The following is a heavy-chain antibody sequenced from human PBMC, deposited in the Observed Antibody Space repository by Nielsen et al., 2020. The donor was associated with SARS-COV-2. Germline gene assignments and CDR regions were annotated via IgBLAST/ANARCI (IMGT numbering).Heavy chain of an antibody. CDR3: ARDGSGGWGVFDY. Sequence: GESLKISCVASGFSFNTYSMNWVRQAPGKGLEWVSYISGGSATIYYADSVKGRFTISRDNVKNTLYLQMNSLRVEDTAVYYCARDGSGGWGVFDYWGQGTLVTVSS. CDR2: ISGGSATI. CDR1: GFSFNTYS. V-gene: IGHV3-48*01. J-gene: IGHJ4*02. D-gene: IGHD6-19*01.